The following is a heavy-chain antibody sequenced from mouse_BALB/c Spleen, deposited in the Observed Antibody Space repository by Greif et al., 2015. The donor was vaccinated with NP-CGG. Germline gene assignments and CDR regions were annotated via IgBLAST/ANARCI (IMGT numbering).Heavy chain of an antibody. CDR3: ARGAIYYDYDFYYYAMDY. CDR2: ISSGSSTI. D-gene: IGHD2-4*01. J-gene: IGHJ4*01. V-gene: IGHV5-17*02. Sequence: EVMLVESGGGLVQPGGSRKLSCAASGFTFSSFGMHWVRQAPEKGLEWVAYISSGSSTIYYADTVKGRFTISRDNPKNTLFLQMTSLRSEDTAMYYCARGAIYYDYDFYYYAMDYWGQGTSVTVSS. CDR1: GFTFSSFG.